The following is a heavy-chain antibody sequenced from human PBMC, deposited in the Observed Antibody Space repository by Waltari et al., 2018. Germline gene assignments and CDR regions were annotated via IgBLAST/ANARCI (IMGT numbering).Heavy chain of an antibody. J-gene: IGHJ5*02. V-gene: IGHV3-21*03. Sequence: DERLVESGGGMLKPGGHLRPSCVTSGCRFSDEELNWVRQAPGTGLEWLSSIGGTHSNIFYAESVRGRFTVSRDNSKNSLYLEMSNVRAEDTGLYYCTRDLYGSGGDWFDPWGQGTLVTVSS. CDR2: IGGTHSNI. D-gene: IGHD3-10*01. CDR3: TRDLYGSGGDWFDP. CDR1: GCRFSDEE.